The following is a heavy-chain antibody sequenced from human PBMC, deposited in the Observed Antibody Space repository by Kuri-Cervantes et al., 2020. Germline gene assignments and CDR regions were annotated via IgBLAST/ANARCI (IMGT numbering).Heavy chain of an antibody. D-gene: IGHD5-24*01. CDR3: AKGKISTIGLDY. Sequence: GESLKISCAASGFTFSCYAMHWVRQAPGKGLEWVSSISGSGGDTYYADSVKGRFTISRDNSKDTLYLQVNSLRAEDTAIYYCAKGKISTIGLDYWGQGNLVTVSS. CDR1: GFTFSCYA. V-gene: IGHV3-23*01. J-gene: IGHJ4*02. CDR2: ISGSGGDT.